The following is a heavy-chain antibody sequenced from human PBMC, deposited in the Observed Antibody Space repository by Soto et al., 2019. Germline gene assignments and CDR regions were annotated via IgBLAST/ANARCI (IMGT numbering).Heavy chain of an antibody. CDR3: ARRALDLRGHYCPYNWFDS. Sequence: GESLKISCQGSGYIFTKHWIAWVRQKPGKGLEWIGIIDPVDSDDRYSPSFEGQVTISVDKSNNTAFLRWDKLKTSDTATYFCARRALDLRGHYCPYNWFDSWGQGTQVTVSS. J-gene: IGHJ5*01. CDR1: GYIFTKHW. D-gene: IGHD3-10*01. V-gene: IGHV5-51*01. CDR2: IDPVDSDD.